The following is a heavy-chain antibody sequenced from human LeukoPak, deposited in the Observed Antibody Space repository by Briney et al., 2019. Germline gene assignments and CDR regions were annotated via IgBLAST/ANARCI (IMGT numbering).Heavy chain of an antibody. V-gene: IGHV4-34*01. D-gene: IGHD2-15*01. CDR3: VRGNYCSGGSCYHYYYYMDV. J-gene: IGHJ6*03. CDR2: INHSGST. Sequence: SETLSLTCAVYGGSFNGYYWSWIRQPPGKGLEWIGEINHSGSTNYNPYIKSRVTISVDMSNNQFSLKLSSVTAADTAVYYCVRGNYCSGGSCYHYYYYMDVWGKGTTVTVSS. CDR1: GGSFNGYY.